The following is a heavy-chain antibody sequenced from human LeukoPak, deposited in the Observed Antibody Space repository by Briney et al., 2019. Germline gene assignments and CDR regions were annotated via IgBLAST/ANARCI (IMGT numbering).Heavy chain of an antibody. CDR2: IYWDDDK. J-gene: IGHJ6*03. D-gene: IGHD3-10*01. V-gene: IGHV2-5*02. CDR1: GFSLSTSGVG. Sequence: ESGPTLVKPTQTLTLTCTFSGFSLSTSGVGVGWIRQPPGKALEWLALIYWDDDKRYSPSLKSRLTITKDTSKNQVVLTMTNMDPVETATYYCAHTLYYYGSGRYYMDVWGKGTTVTVSS. CDR3: AHTLYYYGSGRYYMDV.